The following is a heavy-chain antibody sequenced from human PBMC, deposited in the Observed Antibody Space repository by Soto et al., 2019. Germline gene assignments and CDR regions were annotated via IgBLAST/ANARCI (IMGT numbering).Heavy chain of an antibody. Sequence: QVQLQQWGAGLLKPSETLSLTCAVYGGSFSGYYWSWIRQPPGKGLEWIGEINHSGSTNYNPSLKSRVTISVDTSKSQFSLKLSSVTAADTAVYYWARGPFITMIVVDDPTTGWFDPWGQGTLVTVSS. D-gene: IGHD3-22*01. V-gene: IGHV4-34*01. J-gene: IGHJ5*02. CDR2: INHSGST. CDR1: GGSFSGYY. CDR3: ARGPFITMIVVDDPTTGWFDP.